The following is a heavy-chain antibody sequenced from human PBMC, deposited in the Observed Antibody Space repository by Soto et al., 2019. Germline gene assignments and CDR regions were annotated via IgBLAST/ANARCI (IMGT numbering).Heavy chain of an antibody. J-gene: IGHJ4*02. CDR3: AKDRVGGTFYTPLAF. CDR1: GFNFDNYG. D-gene: IGHD1-7*01. V-gene: IGHV3-30*18. Sequence: GGSLRLSCQASGFNFDNYGMHWVRQAPGKGLEWVAVITYDGSFQYYADSVKGRFTISRDNSKNTLSLHLNTLKPEGTAVYHCAKDRVGGTFYTPLAFWGQGTLVTVSS. CDR2: ITYDGSFQ.